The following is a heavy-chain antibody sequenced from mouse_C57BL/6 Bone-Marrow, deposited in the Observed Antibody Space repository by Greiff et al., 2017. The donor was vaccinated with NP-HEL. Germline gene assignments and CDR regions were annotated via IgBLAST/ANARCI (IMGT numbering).Heavy chain of an antibody. V-gene: IGHV1-82*01. CDR1: GYAFSSSW. CDR2: IYPGDGDT. CDR3: ARFPTVVPDWYFDV. Sequence: VQGVESGPELVKPGASVKISCKASGYAFSSSWMNWVKQRPGKGLEWIGLIYPGDGDTNYNGKFKGKATLTADKSSSTAYMQLSSLTSEDSAVYFCARFPTVVPDWYFDVWGTGTTVTVSS. J-gene: IGHJ1*03. D-gene: IGHD1-1*01.